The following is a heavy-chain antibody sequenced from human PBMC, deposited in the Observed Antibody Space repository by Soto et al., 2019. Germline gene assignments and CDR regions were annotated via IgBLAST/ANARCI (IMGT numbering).Heavy chain of an antibody. CDR2: ISGSGGST. CDR1: GFTFSSYA. D-gene: IGHD3-3*01. V-gene: IGHV3-23*01. Sequence: GGSLRLSCAASGFTFSSYAMSWVRQAPGKGLEWVSAISGSGGSTYYADSVKGRFTISRDNSKNTLYLQMNSLRAEDTAVYYCATEYYDFWSGYYTALWGYFDYWGQGTLVTVSS. CDR3: ATEYYDFWSGYYTALWGYFDY. J-gene: IGHJ4*02.